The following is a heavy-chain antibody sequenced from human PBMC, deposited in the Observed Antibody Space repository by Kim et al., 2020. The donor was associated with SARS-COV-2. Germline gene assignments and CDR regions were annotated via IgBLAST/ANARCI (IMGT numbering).Heavy chain of an antibody. CDR3: ARENYYGSGPIYYGMDV. V-gene: IGHV3-11*06. Sequence: KGRFTISRDHAKNSLYLQMNSLRAEDTAVYYCARENYYGSGPIYYGMDVWGQGTTVTVSS. D-gene: IGHD3-10*01. J-gene: IGHJ6*02.